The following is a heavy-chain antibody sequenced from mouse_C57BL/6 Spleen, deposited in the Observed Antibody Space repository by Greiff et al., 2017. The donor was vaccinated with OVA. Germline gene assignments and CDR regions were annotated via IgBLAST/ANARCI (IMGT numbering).Heavy chain of an antibody. V-gene: IGHV1-9*01. D-gene: IGHD1-1*01. J-gene: IGHJ3*01. CDR3: ASPYYYGSSYWFAY. Sequence: VQLQQSGAELMKPGASVKLSCKATGYTFTGYWIEWVKQRPGHGLEWIGEILPGSGGTNYNEKFKGKATFTADKSSNTAYMQLSSLTTEDSAIYYCASPYYYGSSYWFAYWGQGTLVTVSA. CDR1: GYTFTGYW. CDR2: ILPGSGGT.